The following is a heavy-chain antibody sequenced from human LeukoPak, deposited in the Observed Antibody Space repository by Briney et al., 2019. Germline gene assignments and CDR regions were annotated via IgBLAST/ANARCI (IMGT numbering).Heavy chain of an antibody. CDR3: ARGPTVRYYYYGMDV. CDR1: GGSISSYY. Sequence: KPSETLSLTCTVSGGSISSYYWSWIRQPPGKGLEWIGYIYYSGSTNYNPSLKSRVTISVDTSKNQFSLKLSSVTAADTAVYYCARGPTVRYYYYGMDVWGQGTTVTVSS. CDR2: IYYSGST. J-gene: IGHJ6*02. V-gene: IGHV4-59*01. D-gene: IGHD4-17*01.